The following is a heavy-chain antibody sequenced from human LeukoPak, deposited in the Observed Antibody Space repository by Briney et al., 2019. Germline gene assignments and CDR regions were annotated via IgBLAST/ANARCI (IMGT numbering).Heavy chain of an antibody. CDR3: ARGLVSVY. V-gene: IGHV4-34*01. J-gene: IGHJ4*02. CDR2: INHSGST. CDR1: GGSFSGYY. Sequence: PSETLSLTCAVYGGSFSGYYWSWIRQPPGKGLEWIGEINHSGSTNYNPSLKSRVTISVDTSKNQFSLKLSSVTAADTAVYHCARGLVSVYWGQGTLVTVSS.